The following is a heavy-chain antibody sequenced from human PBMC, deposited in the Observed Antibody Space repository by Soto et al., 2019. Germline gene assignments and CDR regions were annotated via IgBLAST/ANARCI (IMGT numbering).Heavy chain of an antibody. J-gene: IGHJ4*02. CDR3: ARVRTTVVTKRMYYFDY. V-gene: IGHV4-59*08. Sequence: PSETLSLTCTVSGGSISSYYWSWIRQPPGKGLEWIGYIYYSGSTYYNPSLKSRVTISVDTSKNQFSLKLSSVTAADTAVYYCARVRTTVVTKRMYYFDYWGQGTLVNVSS. CDR2: IYYSGST. D-gene: IGHD4-17*01. CDR1: GGSISSYY.